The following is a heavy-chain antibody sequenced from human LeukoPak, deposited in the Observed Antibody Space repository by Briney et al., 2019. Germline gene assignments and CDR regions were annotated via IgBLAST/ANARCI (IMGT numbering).Heavy chain of an antibody. CDR2: ISYDGRNK. J-gene: IGHJ4*02. CDR3: AKGPLRGTAAAIDY. V-gene: IGHV3-30*18. Sequence: GGSLRLSCAASGFTFNNYGMHWVRQAPGKGLEWVAVISYDGRNKHYPDSVKGRFTISRDVSTDTLWLQMDSLRTEDTAVYYCAKGPLRGTAAAIDYWGQGTLVTVSS. CDR1: GFTFNNYG. D-gene: IGHD2-2*01.